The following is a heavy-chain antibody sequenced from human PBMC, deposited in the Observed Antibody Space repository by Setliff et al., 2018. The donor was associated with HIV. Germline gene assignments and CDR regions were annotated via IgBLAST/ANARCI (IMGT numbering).Heavy chain of an antibody. CDR3: ARHDDDGGYNNWFDP. Sequence: TSETLSLTCTVSGVSLGSSRLYWGWIRQPPGKGLEWVASIYYSGRTYYNPSPSLKDRLTISVDTSKNQFSLNLTSVTAADTAVYYCARHDDDGGYNNWFDPWGQGALVTVSS. CDR1: GVSLGSSRLY. CDR2: IYYSGRT. J-gene: IGHJ5*02. V-gene: IGHV4-39*01. D-gene: IGHD3-22*01.